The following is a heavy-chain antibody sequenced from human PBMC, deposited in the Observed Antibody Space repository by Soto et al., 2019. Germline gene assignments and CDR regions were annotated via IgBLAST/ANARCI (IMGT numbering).Heavy chain of an antibody. J-gene: IGHJ6*03. CDR1: GDSVSSNSAA. CDR3: AGTNSHQSYYMDV. D-gene: IGHD1-7*01. Sequence: PSQTLSLTCAISGDSVSSNSAAWNWIRLSPSRGLEWLARTYYRSRWYNDYAVSVRSRITVNPDTSKNQFSLQLTSVTPEDTAVYYCAGTNSHQSYYMDVWGKGTTVTVSS. V-gene: IGHV6-1*01. CDR2: TYYRSRWYN.